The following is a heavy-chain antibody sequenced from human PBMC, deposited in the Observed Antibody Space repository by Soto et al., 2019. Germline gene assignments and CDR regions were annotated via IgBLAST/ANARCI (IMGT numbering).Heavy chain of an antibody. D-gene: IGHD3-22*01. J-gene: IGHJ6*02. CDR2: VKPDGSAT. CDR1: GFTFNYYW. V-gene: IGHV3-7*03. Sequence: AGSLRLSCAASGFTFNYYWMTWVRQAPGKGLEWVANVKPDGSATFYADSLKGRFTISRDNAKNSVSLQMDSLRADDTAVYYCARDRERVTVNGGIALGAMEVWGHGTTVTVSS. CDR3: ARDRERVTVNGGIALGAMEV.